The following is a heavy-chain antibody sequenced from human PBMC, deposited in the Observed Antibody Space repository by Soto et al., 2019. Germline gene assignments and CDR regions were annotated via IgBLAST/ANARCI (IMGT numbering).Heavy chain of an antibody. Sequence: GESLKISCKGSGYSFTSYWISWVRQMPGKGLEWMGRIDPSDSYTNYSPSFQGHVTISADKSISTAYLQWSSLKASDTAMYYCATHRVYSGYDYYYYYGMDVWGQGTTVTVS. V-gene: IGHV5-10-1*01. CDR2: IDPSDSYT. J-gene: IGHJ6*02. CDR1: GYSFTSYW. CDR3: ATHRVYSGYDYYYYYGMDV. D-gene: IGHD5-12*01.